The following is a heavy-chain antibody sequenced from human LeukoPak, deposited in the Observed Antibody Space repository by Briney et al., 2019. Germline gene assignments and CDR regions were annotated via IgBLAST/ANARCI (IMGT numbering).Heavy chain of an antibody. CDR1: GFTFSSYS. D-gene: IGHD2-8*01. CDR2: ISSSSSTI. CDR3: ATNMASVTNGVCSR. V-gene: IGHV3-48*01. Sequence: GGSLRLSCAASGFTFSSYSMNWVRQAPGKGLEWVSYISSSSSTIYYADSVKGRFTISRDKAKNSLYLQMNSLRAEDTAVYYCATNMASVTNGVCSRWGQGTLVTV. J-gene: IGHJ4*02.